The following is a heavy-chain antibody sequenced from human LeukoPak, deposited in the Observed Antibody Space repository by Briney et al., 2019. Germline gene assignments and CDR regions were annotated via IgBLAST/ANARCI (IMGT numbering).Heavy chain of an antibody. J-gene: IGHJ5*02. CDR1: GGSISSHY. D-gene: IGHD4-17*01. V-gene: IGHV4-59*11. CDR3: ARGPQKSDYGDYGVGWFDP. Sequence: KTSETLSLTCTVSGGSISSHYWSWIRQPPGKGLEWIGYIYYSGSTNYNPSLKSRVTISVDTSKNQFSLKLSSVTAADTAVYHCARGPQKSDYGDYGVGWFDPWGQGTLVTVSS. CDR2: IYYSGST.